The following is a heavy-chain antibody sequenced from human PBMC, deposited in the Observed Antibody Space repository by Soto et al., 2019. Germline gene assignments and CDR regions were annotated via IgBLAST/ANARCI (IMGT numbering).Heavy chain of an antibody. CDR1: GFPFTSYA. D-gene: IGHD6-13*01. CDR2: ISGTGYNT. CDR3: AKAGFSSSWSPTYFDY. Sequence: EVQLLESGGGLVQPGGSLRLSCAASGFPFTSYAMNWVRLAPGKGLEWVSAISGTGYNTYYADSVKGRFTISRDNTKNTLYLQMKRLRAEDTAVYYCAKAGFSSSWSPTYFDYWGQGTLVTVSS. V-gene: IGHV3-23*01. J-gene: IGHJ4*02.